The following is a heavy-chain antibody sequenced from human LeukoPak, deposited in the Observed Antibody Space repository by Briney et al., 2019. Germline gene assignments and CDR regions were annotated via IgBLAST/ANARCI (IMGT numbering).Heavy chain of an antibody. D-gene: IGHD5-24*01. CDR1: GFTFSSYA. V-gene: IGHV3-30-3*01. Sequence: GGSLRLSCAASGFTFSSYAMHWVRQAPGKGLEWVAVISYDGSNKYYADSVKGRFTISRDNSKNTLYLQMNSLRAEDTAVYYCARAFDGAHAFDIWGQGTMVTVSS. CDR3: ARAFDGAHAFDI. CDR2: ISYDGSNK. J-gene: IGHJ3*02.